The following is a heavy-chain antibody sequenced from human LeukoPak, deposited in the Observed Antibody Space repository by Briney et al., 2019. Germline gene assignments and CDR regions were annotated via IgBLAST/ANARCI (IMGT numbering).Heavy chain of an antibody. CDR3: ARGARYCSSTSCDRPPYYFDY. J-gene: IGHJ4*02. Sequence: ASVKVSCKASGGTFSSYAISWVRQAPGQGLEWMGGIIPIFGTANYAQKFQGRVTITADESTSTAYMELSSLRSEDTAVYYCARGARYCSSTSCDRPPYYFDYWGQGTLVTVSS. D-gene: IGHD2-2*01. CDR2: IIPIFGTA. V-gene: IGHV1-69*13. CDR1: GGTFSSYA.